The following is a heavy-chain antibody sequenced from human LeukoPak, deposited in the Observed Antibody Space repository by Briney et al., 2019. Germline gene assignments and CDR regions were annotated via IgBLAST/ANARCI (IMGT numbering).Heavy chain of an antibody. CDR3: ARDSSGYYYY. D-gene: IGHD3-22*01. Sequence: SETLSLTCTVSGGSVSNTNYYWAWIRQPPGKGLEWIGYIYYSGSTNYNPSLKSRVTISVDTSKNQFSLKLSSVTAADTAVYYCARDSSGYYYYWGQGTLVTVSS. CDR2: IYYSGST. V-gene: IGHV4-61*01. J-gene: IGHJ4*02. CDR1: GGSVSNTNYY.